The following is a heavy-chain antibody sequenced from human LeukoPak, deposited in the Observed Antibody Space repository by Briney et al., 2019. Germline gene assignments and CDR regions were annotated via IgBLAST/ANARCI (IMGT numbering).Heavy chain of an antibody. CDR1: AFSLSAYN. J-gene: IGHJ4*02. CDR2: ISYTGTYI. Sequence: GGSLRLSCAASAFSLSAYNMNWVRQAPGKGLEWVSSISYTGTYIYYADSVKGRFTISRDNAQNSLYLQMNSLKTEDTAVYYCSSHLSGYSASWLNYWGQGTLVTVSS. CDR3: SSHLSGYSASWLNY. D-gene: IGHD5-12*01. V-gene: IGHV3-21*03.